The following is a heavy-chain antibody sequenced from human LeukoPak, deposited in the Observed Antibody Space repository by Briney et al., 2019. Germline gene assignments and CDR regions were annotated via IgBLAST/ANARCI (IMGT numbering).Heavy chain of an antibody. CDR2: IKSDGSST. D-gene: IGHD1-26*01. J-gene: IGHJ4*02. CDR3: VRDNRSYNFDY. V-gene: IGHV3-74*01. CDR1: GFTFSRYW. Sequence: GGSLRLSCAASGFTFSRYWMHWVRHAPGKGLVWVSCIKSDGSSTSIADSAKGRFTISRDNAKNTVYLQMNSLRAEDTAVYYCVRDNRSYNFDYWGQGTLVTVSS.